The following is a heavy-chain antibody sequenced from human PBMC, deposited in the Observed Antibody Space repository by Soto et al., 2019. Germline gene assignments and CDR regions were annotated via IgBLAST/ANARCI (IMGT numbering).Heavy chain of an antibody. V-gene: IGHV4-4*07. CDR3: ARTPGWYLDV. Sequence: QVQLLESGPGRVKPSETLSLTCNVSGGYISTYYWSWIRQPAGKGLEWIGRIHASGNTDYNPSLKSRVTMSVDTSKNQFSLRLTSLTAADTAVYYCARTPGWYLDVWGQGTLVTVSS. CDR1: GGYISTYY. D-gene: IGHD6-19*01. CDR2: IHASGNT. J-gene: IGHJ4*02.